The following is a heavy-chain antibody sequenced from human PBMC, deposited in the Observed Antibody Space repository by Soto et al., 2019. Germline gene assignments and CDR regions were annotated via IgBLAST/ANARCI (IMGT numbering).Heavy chain of an antibody. CDR1: GFTFTDFY. Sequence: EVQLVQSGGGLVQPGGSLRLSCVGSGFTFTDFYMNWLRQAPGKGLEWVANIRPDGSETNYVESVKGRFTTSIDNAKNSLFLQMNSLRAEDTAVYYCAGWGGHDYNYWGQGILVTVSS. D-gene: IGHD4-4*01. CDR2: IRPDGSET. J-gene: IGHJ4*02. V-gene: IGHV3-7*03. CDR3: AGWGGHDYNY.